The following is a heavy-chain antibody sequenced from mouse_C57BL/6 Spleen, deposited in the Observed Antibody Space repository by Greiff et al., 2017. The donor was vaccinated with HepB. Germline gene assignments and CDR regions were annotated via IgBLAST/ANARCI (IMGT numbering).Heavy chain of an antibody. CDR1: GFTFSDYG. Sequence: EVQVVVSGGGLVKPGGSLKLSCAASGFTFSDYGMHWVRQAPEKGLEWVAYISSGSSTIYYADTVKGRFTISRDNAKNTLFLQMTSLRSEDTAMYYCARGNPSGFAYWGQGTLVTVSA. CDR2: ISSGSSTI. J-gene: IGHJ3*01. CDR3: ARGNPSGFAY. V-gene: IGHV5-17*01.